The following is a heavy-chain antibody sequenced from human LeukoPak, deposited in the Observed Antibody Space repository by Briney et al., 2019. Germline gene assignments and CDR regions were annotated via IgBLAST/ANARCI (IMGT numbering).Heavy chain of an antibody. D-gene: IGHD3-22*01. Sequence: GGSLRLSCAASGFTVSSNYMSWVRQAPGKGLEWVSVIYSGGSTYYADSVKGRFTISRDNSKNTLYLQMNSLRAEDTAVYYCASVDYYDSSGYYYFDYWGQGTLVTVSS. J-gene: IGHJ4*02. CDR1: GFTVSSNY. CDR2: IYSGGST. V-gene: IGHV3-53*01. CDR3: ASVDYYDSSGYYYFDY.